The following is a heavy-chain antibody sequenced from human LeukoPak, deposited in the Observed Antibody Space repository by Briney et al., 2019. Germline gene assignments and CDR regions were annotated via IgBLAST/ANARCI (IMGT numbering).Heavy chain of an antibody. D-gene: IGHD3-3*01. CDR1: GPSIRSSSHY. CDR3: ASVMPDYDFCSSYYGY. V-gene: IGHV4-30-2*01. Sequence: SDTLSLTCTVSGPSIRSSSHYGSWIRQPPGKGLEWIGYIYHSGSTYYNPSLKSRVTISVDRSKNQFSLKLSSVTAADTAVYYSASVMPDYDFCSSYYGYWGQGTLVTVSS. J-gene: IGHJ4*02. CDR2: IYHSGST.